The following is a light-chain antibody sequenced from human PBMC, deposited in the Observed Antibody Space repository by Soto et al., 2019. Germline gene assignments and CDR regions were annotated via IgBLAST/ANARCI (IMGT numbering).Light chain of an antibody. J-gene: IGKJ3*01. CDR1: QSISSSY. V-gene: IGKV3-20*01. Sequence: EIVLTQSPGTLSLSPGERATLSCRASQSISSSYLGWYQQKPGQAPRLLIYGASTRAAGIPDRFSGSGSGTDFTLTISRLEPEDFAVYYCQQYGTSPHTFGPGTKVDIK. CDR3: QQYGTSPHT. CDR2: GAS.